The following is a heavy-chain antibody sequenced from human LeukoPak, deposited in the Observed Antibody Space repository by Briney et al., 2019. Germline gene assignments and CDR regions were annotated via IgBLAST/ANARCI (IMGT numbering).Heavy chain of an antibody. Sequence: GGTQRLSCAASGFTFSNYGMNWVRQAPGKGLEWVSGITANGGTTYYADSVKGRFTISRDNAKNSLYLQMNSLRAEDTAVYYCAREQIITNAFDIWGQGTMVTVSS. CDR1: GFTFSNYG. V-gene: IGHV3-23*01. J-gene: IGHJ3*02. CDR3: AREQIITNAFDI. CDR2: ITANGGTT.